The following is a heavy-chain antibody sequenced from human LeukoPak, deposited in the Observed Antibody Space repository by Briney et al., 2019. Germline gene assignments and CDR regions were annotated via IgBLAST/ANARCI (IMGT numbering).Heavy chain of an antibody. CDR2: ISISGGTT. D-gene: IGHD6-19*01. J-gene: IGHJ4*02. CDR1: GFTFSSYA. V-gene: IGHV3-23*01. CDR3: ARVGSGESLYFDY. Sequence: PGGSLRLSCAASGFTFSSYAMSWVRQAPGKGPEWVSAISISGGTTYYADSVKGRFTISRDNSKNTLYLQMNSLRAEDTAVYYCARVGSGESLYFDYWGQGTLVTVSS.